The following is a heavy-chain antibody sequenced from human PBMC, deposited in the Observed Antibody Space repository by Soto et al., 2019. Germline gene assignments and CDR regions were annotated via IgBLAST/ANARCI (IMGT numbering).Heavy chain of an antibody. CDR3: GRVNPGYSYVIQ. J-gene: IGHJ4*02. V-gene: IGHV3-74*01. Sequence: EVQLVESGGDLVQPGGSLRLSCAASGFTFSNYWMLWVRQAPGRGLVWVSRISTDGSETIYADSVKGRFTISRDNAKNMLYLQMNSLRAEDTAVYYCGRVNPGYSYVIQWGQGTLVTVSS. CDR2: ISTDGSET. D-gene: IGHD5-18*01. CDR1: GFTFSNYW.